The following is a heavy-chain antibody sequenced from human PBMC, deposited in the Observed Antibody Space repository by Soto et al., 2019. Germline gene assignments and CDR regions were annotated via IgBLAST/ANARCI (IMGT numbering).Heavy chain of an antibody. CDR2: INPSGGST. CDR1: GYTFTSYY. J-gene: IGHJ6*02. Sequence: ASVKVSCKASGYTFTSYYMHWVRQAPGQGLEWMGIINPSGGSTSYAQKFQGRVTMTRDTSTSTVYMELSRLRSDDTAMYYCAKAQFGSSTWYYYGMDVWGQGTTVTVSS. CDR3: AKAQFGSSTWYYYGMDV. D-gene: IGHD6-13*01. V-gene: IGHV1-46*01.